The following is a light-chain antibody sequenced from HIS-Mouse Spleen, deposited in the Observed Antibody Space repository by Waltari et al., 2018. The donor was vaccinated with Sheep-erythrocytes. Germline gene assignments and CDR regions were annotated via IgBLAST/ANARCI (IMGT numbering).Light chain of an antibody. Sequence: QSALTQPRSVSGSPGQSVTISCTGTSSDVGGYNYVSWYQQHPGKAPKLMIYDVSKRPSGVPDRVSGSKSGNTASLTISGLRAEDEADYYCCSYAGSYTYVFGTGTKVTVL. CDR1: SSDVGGYNY. CDR3: CSYAGSYTYV. J-gene: IGLJ1*01. CDR2: DVS. V-gene: IGLV2-11*01.